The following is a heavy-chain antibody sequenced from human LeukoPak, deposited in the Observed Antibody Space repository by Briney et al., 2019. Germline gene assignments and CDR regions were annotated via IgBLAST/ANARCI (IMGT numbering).Heavy chain of an antibody. V-gene: IGHV4-30-4*08. CDR1: GGSISSGDYY. D-gene: IGHD3-10*01. CDR3: ARVNPPTYYYGSGSYYRHFDY. J-gene: IGHJ4*02. CDR2: INHSGST. Sequence: PSQTLSLTCTVSGGSISSGDYYWSWIRQPPGKGLEWIGEINHSGSTNYNPSLKSRFTISVDTSKNQFSLKLSSVTAADTAVYYCARVNPPTYYYGSGSYYRHFDYWGQGTLVTVSS.